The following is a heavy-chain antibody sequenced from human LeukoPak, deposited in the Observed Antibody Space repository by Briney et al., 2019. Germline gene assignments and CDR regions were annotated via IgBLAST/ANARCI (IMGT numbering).Heavy chain of an antibody. CDR3: AREDIVVVVAATRGAFDI. V-gene: IGHV4-34*01. J-gene: IGHJ3*02. D-gene: IGHD2-15*01. CDR2: INHSGST. CDR1: GGSFSGYY. Sequence: SETLSLTRAVYGGSFSGYYWSWIRQPPGKGLEWIGEINHSGSTNYNPSLKSRVTISVDTSKNQFSLKLSSVTAADTAVYYCAREDIVVVVAATRGAFDIWGQGTMVTVSS.